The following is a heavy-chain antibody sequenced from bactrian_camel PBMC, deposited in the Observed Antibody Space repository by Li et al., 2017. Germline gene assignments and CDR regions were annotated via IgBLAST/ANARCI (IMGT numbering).Heavy chain of an antibody. CDR3: ALTWSVCLNEFPRKPEEFKF. Sequence: QVQLVESGGGSVQAGGSLRLSCTASGSTYSSYCLGWFRQIPGKERDGVATIDSDGNVEYADSVKGRFTTSRDRADKIVYLEMSKLKPGDSAMYYCALTWSVCLNEFPRKPEEFKFWGQGTQVTVS. J-gene: IGHJ4*01. CDR1: GSTYSSYC. D-gene: IGHD2*01. CDR2: IDSDGNV. V-gene: IGHV3S9*01.